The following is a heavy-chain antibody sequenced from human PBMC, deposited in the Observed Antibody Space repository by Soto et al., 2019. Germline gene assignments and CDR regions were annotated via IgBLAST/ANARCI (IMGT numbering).Heavy chain of an antibody. CDR1: GFTFSSYW. J-gene: IGHJ4*02. CDR3: AQDTYYYDSSGYYVFDY. CDR2: INSDGSDT. Sequence: GGSLRLSCAASGFTFSSYWMHWVRQAPGKGLVWVSHINSDGSDTTYADSVKGRFTISRDNAKNMLYLQMNSLRAEDTAMYYCAQDTYYYDSSGYYVFDYWGQGTLVTVSS. V-gene: IGHV3-74*01. D-gene: IGHD3-22*01.